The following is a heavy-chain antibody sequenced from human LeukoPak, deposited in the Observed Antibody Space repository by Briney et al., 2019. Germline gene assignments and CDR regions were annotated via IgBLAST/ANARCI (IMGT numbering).Heavy chain of an antibody. CDR1: RGSLSPDH. V-gene: IGHV4-59*08. J-gene: IGHJ4*02. CDR3: ARLVDGANTRVDS. CDR2: IFYTGRA. Sequence: SETLSLTCTVSRGSLSPDHCAWIRQPPGKGLDWIGYIFYTGRARYNPSLEGRATLTVDMSKNEVSLKLRSVTAADTATYYCARLVDGANTRVDSWGQGTLVTVSS. D-gene: IGHD4/OR15-4a*01.